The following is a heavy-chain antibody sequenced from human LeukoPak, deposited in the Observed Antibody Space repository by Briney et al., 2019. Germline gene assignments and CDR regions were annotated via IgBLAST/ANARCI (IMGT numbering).Heavy chain of an antibody. CDR1: GFTFSNAW. CDR3: TTSEGYYDILTGYSDY. V-gene: IGHV3-15*01. Sequence: GGSLRLSCAASGFTFSNAWMSWVRQAPGKGLEWVGHIKSKTDGGTTDYAAPVKGRFTISRDDSKNTLYLQMNSLKTEDTAVYYCTTSEGYYDILTGYSDYWGQGTLVTVSS. J-gene: IGHJ4*02. D-gene: IGHD3-9*01. CDR2: IKSKTDGGTT.